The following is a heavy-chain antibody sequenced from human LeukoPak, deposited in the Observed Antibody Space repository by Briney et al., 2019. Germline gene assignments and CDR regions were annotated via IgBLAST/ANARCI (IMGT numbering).Heavy chain of an antibody. CDR3: AREDDLVGATVY. D-gene: IGHD1-26*01. V-gene: IGHV3-30*02. CDR1: GFTFSSYG. Sequence: GGSLRLSCAASGFTFSSYGMHWVRQAPGKGLEWVAFIRYDGSNKYYADSVKGRFTIPRDNAKNSLYLQMNSLRAEDTAVYYCAREDDLVGATVYWGQGTLVTVSS. CDR2: IRYDGSNK. J-gene: IGHJ4*02.